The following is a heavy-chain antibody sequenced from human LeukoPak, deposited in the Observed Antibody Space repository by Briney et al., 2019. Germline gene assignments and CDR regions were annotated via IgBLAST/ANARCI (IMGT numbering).Heavy chain of an antibody. J-gene: IGHJ5*02. CDR2: MNPNSGNT. CDR3: AREIYPTTVTTGGTVFDP. Sequence: ASVKVSCKXSGYTFTSYDINWVRQATGQGLEWMGWMNPNSGNTGYAQKFQGRVTITRNTSISTAYMELSSLRSEDTAVYYCAREIYPTTVTTGGTVFDPWGRGTLVTVSS. CDR1: GYTFTSYD. D-gene: IGHD4-11*01. V-gene: IGHV1-8*03.